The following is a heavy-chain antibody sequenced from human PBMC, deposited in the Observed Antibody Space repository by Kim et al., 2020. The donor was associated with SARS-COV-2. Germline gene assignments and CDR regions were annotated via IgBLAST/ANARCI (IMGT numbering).Heavy chain of an antibody. V-gene: IGHV3-23*01. Sequence: ADSVKGRFTISRDNSKNTLYLQMNSLRAEDTAVFYCAKDATGLSYTTNDYWGQGTLVTVSS. J-gene: IGHJ4*02. CDR3: AKDATGLSYTTNDY. D-gene: IGHD2-8*01.